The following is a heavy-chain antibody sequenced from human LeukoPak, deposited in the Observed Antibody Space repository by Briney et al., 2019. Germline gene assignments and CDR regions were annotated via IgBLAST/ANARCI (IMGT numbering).Heavy chain of an antibody. CDR2: IYYSGST. CDR1: GGSLSSYY. V-gene: IGHV4-59*01. Sequence: SETLSLTCTVSGGSLSSYYWSWIRQPPGKGLEWIGYIYYSGSTNYNPSLKSRVTISVDTSKNQFSLKLSSVTAADTAVYYCARDGNDSSGYAYFDYWGQGTLVTVSS. J-gene: IGHJ4*02. CDR3: ARDGNDSSGYAYFDY. D-gene: IGHD3-22*01.